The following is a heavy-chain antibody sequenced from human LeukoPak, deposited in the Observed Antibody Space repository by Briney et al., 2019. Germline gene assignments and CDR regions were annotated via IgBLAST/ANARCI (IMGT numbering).Heavy chain of an antibody. CDR3: ARIVPAAHGSA. J-gene: IGHJ4*02. CDR2: INPNSGGT. CDR1: GYTFTGHY. Sequence: ASVKVSCKASGYTFTGHYMYWVRQAPGQGLEWMGWINPNSGGTKYAQKFQGRVTMTRDTSITTAYMELRSLRSDDTAVYYCARIVPAAHGSAWGQGTLVTVSS. V-gene: IGHV1-2*02. D-gene: IGHD2-2*01.